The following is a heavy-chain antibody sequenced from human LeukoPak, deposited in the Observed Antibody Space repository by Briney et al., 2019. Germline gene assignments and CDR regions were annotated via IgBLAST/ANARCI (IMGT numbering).Heavy chain of an antibody. J-gene: IGHJ6*02. Sequence: PSGTLSLTCAVSGGCISSSNWWSWVRQPPGKGLEWIGEIYHSGSTNYNPSLKSRVTISVDKSKNQFSLKLSSVTAADTAVYYCARANYYDSRGNYGMDVWGQGTTVTVSS. CDR3: ARANYYDSRGNYGMDV. V-gene: IGHV4-4*02. CDR1: GGCISSSNW. D-gene: IGHD3-22*01. CDR2: IYHSGST.